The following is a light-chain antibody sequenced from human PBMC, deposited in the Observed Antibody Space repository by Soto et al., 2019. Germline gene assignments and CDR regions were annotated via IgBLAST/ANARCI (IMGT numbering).Light chain of an antibody. Sequence: DSQMTQSPPTLSASVGGRVTITCRASQSISGWLAWYQQKAGKAPKLLIYDASNLEGGVPSRFRGTGSGTEFTLTISSLQPEDFATYYCQQYNTYSQTFGQGTKVDIK. V-gene: IGKV1-5*01. J-gene: IGKJ1*01. CDR2: DAS. CDR3: QQYNTYSQT. CDR1: QSISGW.